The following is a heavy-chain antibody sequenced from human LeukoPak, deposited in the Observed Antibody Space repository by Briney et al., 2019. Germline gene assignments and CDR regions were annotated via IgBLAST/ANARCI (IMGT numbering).Heavy chain of an antibody. CDR2: INHNGNVN. J-gene: IGHJ6*02. D-gene: IGHD3-16*01. CDR3: ARGGGLDV. V-gene: IGHV3-7*03. Sequence: AGGSLRLSCAASGFTFSSYWMNWVRQAPGKGLVWVASINHNGNVNYYVDSVKGRFTISRDNAKNSLYLQMSNLRAEDTAVYFCARGGGLDVWGQGATVTVSS. CDR1: GFTFSSYW.